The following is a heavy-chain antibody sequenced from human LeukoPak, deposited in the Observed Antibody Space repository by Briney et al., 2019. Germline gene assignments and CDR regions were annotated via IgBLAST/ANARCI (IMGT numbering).Heavy chain of an antibody. CDR1: GFTFSDYY. V-gene: IGHV3-11*06. CDR3: PTWGRNGGFGELFRSPNFDY. Sequence: GGSLRLSCAASGFTFSDYYMSWLRQAPGKVREWVSYISSSSSYTNYVDSVKDRFSISRDNAQNSLYLQMNSLSAEDTAVYYCPTWGRNGGFGELFRSPNFDYWGQGTLVTVSS. D-gene: IGHD3-10*01. CDR2: ISSSSSYT. J-gene: IGHJ4*02.